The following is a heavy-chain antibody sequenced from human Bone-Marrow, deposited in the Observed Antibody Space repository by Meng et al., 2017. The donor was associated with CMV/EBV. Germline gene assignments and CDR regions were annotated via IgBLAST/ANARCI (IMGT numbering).Heavy chain of an antibody. CDR2: IYYSGST. CDR3: ARAPSGP. CDR1: GGSISSYY. Sequence: SETLSLTCTVSGGSISSYYWSWIRQPPGKGLEWIGYIYYSGSTNYNPSLTSRVTISVDPSKNQFSLKLSSLTAADTAVYYCARAPSGPWGQGTLVTVPS. V-gene: IGHV4-59*01. J-gene: IGHJ5*02.